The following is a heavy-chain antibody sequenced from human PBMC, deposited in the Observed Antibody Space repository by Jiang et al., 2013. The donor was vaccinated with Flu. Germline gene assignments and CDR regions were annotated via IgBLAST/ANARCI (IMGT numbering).Heavy chain of an antibody. CDR1: GFSLSNARMG. D-gene: IGHD1-26*01. CDR3: ARIEWELSTRDSAFDI. CDR2: IFSNDEK. Sequence: KPTQTLTLTCTVSGFSLSNARMGVSWIRQPPGKALEWLAHIFSNDEKSYSTSLKSRLTISKDTSKSQVVLTMTNMDPVDTATYYCARIEWELSTRDSAFDIWGQGTMVTVSS. V-gene: IGHV2-26*01. J-gene: IGHJ3*02.